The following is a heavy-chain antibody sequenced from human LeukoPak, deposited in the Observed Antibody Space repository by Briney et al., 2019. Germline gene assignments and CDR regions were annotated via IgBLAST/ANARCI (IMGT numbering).Heavy chain of an antibody. CDR3: AKLSITIVRGVPTPFDY. Sequence: GGSLRLSCAASGFTFSSYAMSWVRQAPGKGLEWVSAISGSGGSTYYADSVKGRFTISRDNSKNTLYLQMNSLRAEDTAVYYCAKLSITIVRGVPTPFDYWGQGTLVTVSS. V-gene: IGHV3-23*01. D-gene: IGHD3-10*01. CDR2: ISGSGGST. J-gene: IGHJ4*02. CDR1: GFTFSSYA.